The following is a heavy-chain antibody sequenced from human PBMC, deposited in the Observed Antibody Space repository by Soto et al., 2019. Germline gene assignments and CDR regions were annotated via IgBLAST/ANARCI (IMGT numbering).Heavy chain of an antibody. V-gene: IGHV1-2*02. D-gene: IGHD6-13*01. Sequence: GASVKVSCKASGYTFTGYYMHWVRQAPGQGLEWMGWINPNSGGTNYAQKFQGRVTMTRDTSISTAYMELSRLRSDDTAVYYCARVIAAAGSGAYYYYGMDVWGQVTTVTVSS. CDR1: GYTFTGYY. J-gene: IGHJ6*02. CDR2: INPNSGGT. CDR3: ARVIAAAGSGAYYYYGMDV.